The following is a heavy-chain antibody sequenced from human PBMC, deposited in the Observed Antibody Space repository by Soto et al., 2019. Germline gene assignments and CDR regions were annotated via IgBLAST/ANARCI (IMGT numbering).Heavy chain of an antibody. Sequence: ASVKVSCKASGYSFTKYSIHWVRQAPGQSLEWMGWTNAGNGNTKYSQKFQGRVTITRDTSASTAYMELSSLRSEDTSVYYCGRDSKWDDTSVGMDVWGQGTKVTASS. J-gene: IGHJ6*02. CDR1: GYSFTKYS. D-gene: IGHD3-22*01. CDR2: TNAGNGNT. CDR3: GRDSKWDDTSVGMDV. V-gene: IGHV1-3*01.